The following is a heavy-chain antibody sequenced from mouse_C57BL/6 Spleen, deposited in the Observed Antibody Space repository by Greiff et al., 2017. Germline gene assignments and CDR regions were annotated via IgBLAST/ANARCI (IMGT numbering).Heavy chain of an antibody. J-gene: IGHJ3*01. D-gene: IGHD2-3*01. Sequence: QVQLQQSGAELVRPGSSVKLSCKASGYTFTSYWMHWVKQRPIQGLEWIGNIDPSDSETHYNQKFKDKATLTVDKSSSTAYMQLSSLTSEDSAVYYCARYDGYSFAYWGQGTLVTVSA. CDR2: IDPSDSET. CDR3: ARYDGYSFAY. V-gene: IGHV1-52*01. CDR1: GYTFTSYW.